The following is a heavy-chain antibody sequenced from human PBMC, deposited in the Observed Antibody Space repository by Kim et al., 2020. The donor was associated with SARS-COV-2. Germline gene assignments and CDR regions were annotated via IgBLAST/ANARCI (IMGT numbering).Heavy chain of an antibody. V-gene: IGHV1-2*06. J-gene: IGHJ4*02. Sequence: ASVKVSCKASGYTFTGYYMHWVRQAPGQGLEWMGRINPNSGGTNYAQKFQGRVTMTRDTSISTAYMELSRLRSDDTAVYYCAIKEDLYYYGSGEGILDYWGQGTLVTVSS. CDR2: INPNSGGT. CDR1: GYTFTGYY. D-gene: IGHD3-10*01. CDR3: AIKEDLYYYGSGEGILDY.